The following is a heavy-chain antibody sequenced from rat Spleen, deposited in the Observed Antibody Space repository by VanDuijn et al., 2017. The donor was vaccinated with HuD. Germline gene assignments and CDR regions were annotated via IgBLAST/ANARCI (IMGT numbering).Heavy chain of an antibody. J-gene: IGHJ2*01. CDR3: AKVFYYDGSLDY. CDR1: GFTFSRYW. Sequence: EVQLVETGGGLVQPGRSLKLSCVASGFTFSRYWMYWVRQAPGKGLEWISSIDTDGGSTYYRDSVKGRFTISRDNAKSTLYLQMDSLRSEDTATYYCAKVFYYDGSLDYWGQGVMVTVSS. CDR2: IDTDGGST. D-gene: IGHD1-12*03. V-gene: IGHV5-58*01.